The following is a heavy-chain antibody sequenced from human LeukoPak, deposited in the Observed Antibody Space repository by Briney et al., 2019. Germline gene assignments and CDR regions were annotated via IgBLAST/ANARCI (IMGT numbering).Heavy chain of an antibody. CDR1: GFTFTNNW. V-gene: IGHV3-74*01. D-gene: IGHD2-15*01. CDR3: ARVSGGAFDV. Sequence: GGSLRLSCAASGFTFTNNWMHWVRQAPTRGLVWVSRSSHNGSSTNYADSVKRRLTIPRHNTKNTLYLQMNTLRADDTAVYYCARVSGGAFDVWGQGTLVTVSS. J-gene: IGHJ3*01. CDR2: SSHNGSST.